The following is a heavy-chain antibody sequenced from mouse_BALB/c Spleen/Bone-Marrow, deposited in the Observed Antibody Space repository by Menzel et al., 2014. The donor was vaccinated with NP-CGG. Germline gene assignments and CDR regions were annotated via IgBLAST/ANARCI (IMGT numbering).Heavy chain of an antibody. CDR2: ISSGGSYT. J-gene: IGHJ3*01. Sequence: DVMLVESGGGLVKPGGSLELSCAASGFTFSSYAMSWVHQTPEKRLEWVATISSGGSYTYYPDSVKGRFTISRDNAKNTLYLQMSSLRSEDTAMYYCARRKVFDGYSWFAYWGQGTLVTVSA. D-gene: IGHD2-3*01. CDR3: ARRKVFDGYSWFAY. CDR1: GFTFSSYA. V-gene: IGHV5-9-1*01.